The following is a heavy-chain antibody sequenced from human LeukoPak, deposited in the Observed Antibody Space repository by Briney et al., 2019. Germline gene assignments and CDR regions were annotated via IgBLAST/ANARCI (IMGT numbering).Heavy chain of an antibody. D-gene: IGHD1/OR15-1a*01. Sequence: SETLSLTCTVSGGSISNYYWSWIRQPPGKGLGWIGYIYFDGSTNYNPSLKSRLTISLDTSKSHISLKLSSVTAADTALYYCARAGNDWNTGYYFDYWGQGTLVTVSS. CDR1: GGSISNYY. CDR3: ARAGNDWNTGYYFDY. V-gene: IGHV4-59*01. CDR2: IYFDGST. J-gene: IGHJ4*02.